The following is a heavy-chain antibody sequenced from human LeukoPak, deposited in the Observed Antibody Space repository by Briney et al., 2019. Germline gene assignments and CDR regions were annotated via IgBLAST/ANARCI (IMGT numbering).Heavy chain of an antibody. CDR1: GGSISSYY. Sequence: SETLSLTCTVSGGSISSYYWSWIRQPPGKGLEWIGYIYYSGSTNYNPSLKSRVTISVDTSKNQFSLKLSSVTAADTAVYYCARSFRWGSSWSVLWGGGAFDIWGQGTMVTVSS. V-gene: IGHV4-59*01. CDR2: IYYSGST. CDR3: ARSFRWGSSWSVLWGGGAFDI. D-gene: IGHD6-13*01. J-gene: IGHJ3*02.